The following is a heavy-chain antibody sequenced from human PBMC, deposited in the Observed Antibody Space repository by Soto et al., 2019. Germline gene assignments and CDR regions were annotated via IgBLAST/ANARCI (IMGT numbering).Heavy chain of an antibody. J-gene: IGHJ6*02. D-gene: IGHD6-13*01. V-gene: IGHV1-58*01. Sequence: EEENRAASVKVSCKASGFTFTSSAVQWVRQARGQRLEWIGWIVVGSGNTNYAQKFQERVTITRDMSTSTAYMELSSLRSEDTAVYYCAEGIAAGYGMDVWGQGTTVTVSS. CDR3: AEGIAAGYGMDV. CDR1: GFTFTSSA. CDR2: IVVGSGNT.